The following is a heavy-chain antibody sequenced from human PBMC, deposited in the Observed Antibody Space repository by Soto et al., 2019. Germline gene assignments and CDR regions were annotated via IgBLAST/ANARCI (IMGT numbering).Heavy chain of an antibody. D-gene: IGHD3-10*01. CDR1: GHTLTELS. Sequence: GASVKVSCKISGHTLTELSIHWVRQATGKGLEWMGWMNPKSGNTGYAQKCQGRVTMTRNTSISTAYMELRSLRSDDTAVYYCAKFGDYYYGMDVWGQGTTVTVSS. CDR3: AKFGDYYYGMDV. V-gene: IGHV1-8*01. CDR2: MNPKSGNT. J-gene: IGHJ6*02.